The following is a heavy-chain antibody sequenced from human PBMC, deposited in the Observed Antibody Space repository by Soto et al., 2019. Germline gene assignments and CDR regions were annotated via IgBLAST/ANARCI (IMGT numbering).Heavy chain of an antibody. D-gene: IGHD2-15*01. V-gene: IGHV3-30-3*01. CDR1: GFTFSIYA. CDR3: ARRDCYCRGRNCYSGDYAMDV. J-gene: IGHJ6*02. Sequence: GGSLRLSCTASGFTFSIYAMHWVRQAPGKGLEWVAIISYDGTKIDYAGSGKGRFTISRDNSKNTLYLQMNSLTTEDTAVYYCARRDCYCRGRNCYSGDYAMDVWGQGTTVTVSS. CDR2: ISYDGTKI.